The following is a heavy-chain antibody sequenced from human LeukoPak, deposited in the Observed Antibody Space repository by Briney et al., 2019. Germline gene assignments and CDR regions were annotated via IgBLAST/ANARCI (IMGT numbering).Heavy chain of an antibody. CDR1: GFTVSSNY. J-gene: IGHJ4*02. CDR3: ARVPVASWIQLDS. V-gene: IGHV3-53*01. CDR2: ICSGGST. Sequence: PGGSLRLSCAASGFTVSSNYMSWVRQAPGKGLEWVSIICSGGSTYFADSVKGRFTISRDNSKNTLYLQMNSLRAEDTALYYCARVPVASWIQLDSWGQGTLVTVSS. D-gene: IGHD6-13*01.